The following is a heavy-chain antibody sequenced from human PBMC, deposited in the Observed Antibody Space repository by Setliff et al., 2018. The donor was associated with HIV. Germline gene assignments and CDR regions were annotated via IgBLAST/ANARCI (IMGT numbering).Heavy chain of an antibody. J-gene: IGHJ4*02. CDR1: EYSFTYYW. CDR3: ARLSKYYDFWTPDS. V-gene: IGHV5-51*01. Sequence: GESLKISCQGSEYSFTYYWGGWVRQMPDKGLEWMGLIWPTDSDTIYSPSFQGQVTLSADKSISTVYLQWSSLKAPDTAMYYCARLSKYYDFWTPDSWGQGTLVTVSS. CDR2: IWPTDSDT. D-gene: IGHD3-3*01.